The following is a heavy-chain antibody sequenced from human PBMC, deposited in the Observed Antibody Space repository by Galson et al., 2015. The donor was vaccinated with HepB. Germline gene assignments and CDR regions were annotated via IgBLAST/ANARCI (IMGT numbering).Heavy chain of an antibody. Sequence: QVQLQESGPGLVKPSETLSLTCTVSGGSISSSSYYWGWIRQPPGKGLEWIGSFYYSGGTYYNPSLKGRVTISVDTSKNQFSLRLSSVTAADTAVYYCARPRFHNSRDAFDIWGQGTMVTVSS. CDR3: ARPRFHNSRDAFDI. D-gene: IGHD5-24*01. CDR2: FYYSGGT. CDR1: GGSISSSSYY. J-gene: IGHJ3*02. V-gene: IGHV4-39*01.